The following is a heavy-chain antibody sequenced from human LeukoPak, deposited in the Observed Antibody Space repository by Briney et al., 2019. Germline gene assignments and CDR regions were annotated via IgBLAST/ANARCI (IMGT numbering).Heavy chain of an antibody. CDR1: GDSISSGSYY. CDR2: GST. J-gene: IGHJ4*02. D-gene: IGHD3-10*01. Sequence: SETLSLTCSVSGDSISSGSYYWGWIRQPPGKGLEWIGTGSTYYNPSLKSRVTISLDTSRNQFSLRLTSVTAADTAVYYCARRPYYYGSGPFFDYWGQGTLVTVSS. V-gene: IGHV4-39*07. CDR3: ARRPYYYGSGPFFDY.